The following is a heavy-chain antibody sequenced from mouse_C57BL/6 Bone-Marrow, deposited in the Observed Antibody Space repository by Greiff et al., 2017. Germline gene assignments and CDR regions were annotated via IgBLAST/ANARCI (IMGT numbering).Heavy chain of an antibody. V-gene: IGHV1-55*01. CDR3: ARGGFRQEYDIDY. J-gene: IGHJ2*01. CDR2: IYPGSGST. Sequence: VQLQQPGAELVKPGASVKMSCKASGYTFTSYWITWVKQRPGQGLEWIGDIYPGSGSTNYNEKFKSKATLTVDTSSITAYMQLSSLTSEDSAVYYCARGGFRQEYDIDYWGQGTTLTVSS. CDR1: GYTFTSYW. D-gene: IGHD2-14*01.